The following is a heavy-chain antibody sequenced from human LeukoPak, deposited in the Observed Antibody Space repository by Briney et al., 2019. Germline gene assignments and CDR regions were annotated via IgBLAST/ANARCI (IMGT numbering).Heavy chain of an antibody. CDR1: GFTFSSYA. J-gene: IGHJ4*02. CDR3: ARNQAADN. Sequence: GGSLRLSCAASGFTFSSYAMSWVRQAPGKGLEWVSTMSGRGSSTYYADSVKGRFTISRDNSENTLYLQMNTLRAEDTAVYYCARNQAADNWGQGTLVIVSS. D-gene: IGHD6-13*01. CDR2: MSGRGSST. V-gene: IGHV3-23*01.